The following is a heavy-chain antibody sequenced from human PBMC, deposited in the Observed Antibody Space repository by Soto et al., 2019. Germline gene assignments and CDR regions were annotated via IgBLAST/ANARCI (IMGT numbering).Heavy chain of an antibody. D-gene: IGHD1-20*01. CDR3: AVNVTGTTYPDAFDI. J-gene: IGHJ3*02. CDR1: GFTFTSSA. V-gene: IGHV1-58*01. Sequence: SVKVSCKASGFTFTSSAVQWVRQARGQRLEWIGWIVVGSGNTNYAQKFQERVTITRDMSTSTAYMELSSLRSEDTAVYYCAVNVTGTTYPDAFDIWGQGTMVTVSS. CDR2: IVVGSGNT.